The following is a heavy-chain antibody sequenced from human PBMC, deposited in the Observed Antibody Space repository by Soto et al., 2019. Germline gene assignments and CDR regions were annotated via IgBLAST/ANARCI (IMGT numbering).Heavy chain of an antibody. Sequence: QVQLQESGPGLVKPSQTLSLTCTVSGASISSNAYYWSWIRQLPGKGLEWIGYIYYSGNTYYNPSLKSRIPLSTDTSKSQLSLKLSSVTAADTAVYYCARRVNWGSASFDSWGQGTLVTVSS. CDR2: IYYSGNT. J-gene: IGHJ4*02. V-gene: IGHV4-31*03. D-gene: IGHD7-27*01. CDR1: GASISSNAYY. CDR3: ARRVNWGSASFDS.